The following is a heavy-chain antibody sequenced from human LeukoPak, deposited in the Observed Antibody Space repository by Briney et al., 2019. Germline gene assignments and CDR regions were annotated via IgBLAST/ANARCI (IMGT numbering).Heavy chain of an antibody. J-gene: IGHJ4*02. CDR3: ARGDYEAHGYQTR. CDR1: GYIFTSYV. D-gene: IGHD3-22*01. V-gene: IGHV7-4-1*02. Sequence: ASVKVSCKASGYIFTSYVLHWVRQAPGQGLEWMGWINTNTGNPTYAQGFTGRFVFSLDTSVSTAYLQISSLKADDTAMYYCARGDYEAHGYQTRWGQGTLVTVSS. CDR2: INTNTGNP.